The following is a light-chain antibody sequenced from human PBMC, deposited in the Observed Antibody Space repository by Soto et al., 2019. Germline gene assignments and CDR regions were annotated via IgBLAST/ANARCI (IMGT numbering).Light chain of an antibody. CDR3: LQDYNYPLT. V-gene: IGKV1-6*01. CDR1: QGIRHY. CDR2: AAS. Sequence: AFQMTKSPSSLSASVGDRVTITCRASQGIRHYLGWYQQKPGKAPKLLIYAASSLQSGVPSRFSGSGSGTDFTLTISSLQPEDFATYYCLQDYNYPLTFGGGTKVEIK. J-gene: IGKJ4*01.